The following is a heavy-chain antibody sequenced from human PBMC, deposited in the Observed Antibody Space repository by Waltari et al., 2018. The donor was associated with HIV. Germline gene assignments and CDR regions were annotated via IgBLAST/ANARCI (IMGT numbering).Heavy chain of an antibody. Sequence: KAWMSWVRQAPGKGLEWVGRIKTKTDGGTTDYAAPVKGRFTISRDDSKNTLYLQMNSLKTEDTAVYYCTTDLTGGELLFDYWGQGTLVTVSS. J-gene: IGHJ4*02. CDR1: KAW. CDR3: TTDLTGGELLFDY. V-gene: IGHV3-15*01. D-gene: IGHD1-26*01. CDR2: IKTKTDGGTT.